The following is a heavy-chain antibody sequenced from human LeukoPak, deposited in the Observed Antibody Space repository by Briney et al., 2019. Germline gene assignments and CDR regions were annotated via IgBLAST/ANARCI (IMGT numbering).Heavy chain of an antibody. CDR3: ARHRGLGFDY. CDR2: ISYIGST. CDR1: GVSISNYY. Sequence: PSETLSLTCTVSGVSISNYYWSWIRQPPGKGLEWIGYISYIGSTNYNPSLKSRVTISVDTSKNQFSLKLSSVTAADTAVYYCARHRGLGFDYWGQGTLVTVSS. V-gene: IGHV4-59*08. J-gene: IGHJ4*02. D-gene: IGHD6-19*01.